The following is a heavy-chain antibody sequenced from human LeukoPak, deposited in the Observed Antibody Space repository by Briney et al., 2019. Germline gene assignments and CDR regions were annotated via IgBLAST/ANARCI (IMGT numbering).Heavy chain of an antibody. CDR1: VFTLTIYW. Sequence: GGSLRLSCAASVFTLTIYWTSCVRQAPGKGLEWGANIKQDGNEKYYVDSVKGRFTISRDNAKNSLYLQMNSLRAEDTAVYYCARSPDYYDSSGYFISNYSFDYWGQGTLVTVSS. D-gene: IGHD3-22*01. CDR2: IKQDGNEK. V-gene: IGHV3-7*03. CDR3: ARSPDYYDSSGYFISNYSFDY. J-gene: IGHJ4*02.